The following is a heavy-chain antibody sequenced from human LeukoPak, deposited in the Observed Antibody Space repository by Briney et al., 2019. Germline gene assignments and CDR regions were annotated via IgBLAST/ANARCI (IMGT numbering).Heavy chain of an antibody. D-gene: IGHD3-16*01. CDR3: AKWGALTLDY. J-gene: IGHJ4*02. V-gene: IGHV3-23*01. CDR1: RFTFSRYA. CDR2: ISGSGGST. Sequence: GCALRLSCAASRFTFSRYAMSEVRQAPAKGLEWVSAISGSGGSTYYADSVKGRFTISGDNSKNTLYLQMNSLRAEDTAVYYCAKWGALTLDYWGQGTLVTVSS.